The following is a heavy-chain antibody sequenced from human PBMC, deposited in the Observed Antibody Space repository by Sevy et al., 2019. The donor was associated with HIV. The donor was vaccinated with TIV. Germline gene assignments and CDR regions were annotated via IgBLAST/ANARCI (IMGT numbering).Heavy chain of an antibody. CDR3: ARGLAALPGYYYGMDV. CDR2: ISDSAYNT. D-gene: IGHD6-6*01. Sequence: GESLKISCAASGFTFSNYAMSWVRQAPGKGLEWVSGISDSAYNTYYADSVKGRFTISRDNSKNTLYLQMNSLRAGDTAVYYCARGLAALPGYYYGMDVWGQGTAVTVSS. J-gene: IGHJ6*02. CDR1: GFTFSNYA. V-gene: IGHV3-23*01.